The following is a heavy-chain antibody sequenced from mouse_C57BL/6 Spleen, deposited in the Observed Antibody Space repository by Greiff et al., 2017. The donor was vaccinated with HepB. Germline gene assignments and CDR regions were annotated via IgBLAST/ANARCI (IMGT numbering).Heavy chain of an antibody. Sequence: VKLVESGPELVKPGASVKISCKASGYSFTSYYIHWVKQRPGQGLEWIGWIYPGSGNTKYNEKFKGKATLTADTSSSTAYMQLSSLTSEDSAVYYCARSGGYDGVFAYWGQGTLVTVSA. CDR1: GYSFTSYY. J-gene: IGHJ3*01. D-gene: IGHD2-2*01. CDR3: ARSGGYDGVFAY. CDR2: IYPGSGNT. V-gene: IGHV1-66*01.